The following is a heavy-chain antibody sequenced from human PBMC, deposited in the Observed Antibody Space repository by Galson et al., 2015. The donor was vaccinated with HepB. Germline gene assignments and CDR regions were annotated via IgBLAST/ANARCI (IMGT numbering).Heavy chain of an antibody. J-gene: IGHJ6*02. CDR3: YNQRYFYYLMDV. CDR2: SRGKPNSYAT. V-gene: IGHV3-72*01. Sequence: SLRLSCAASGFTFFDHYMGWFRQVPGKGLEWDGPSRGKPNSYATKYAASVKGRFTVSRDDVEKSLNLRMNSLETEDLCDMSAYNQRYFYYLMDVWGQGTTVTVSS. D-gene: IGHD3-9*01. CDR1: GFTFFDHY.